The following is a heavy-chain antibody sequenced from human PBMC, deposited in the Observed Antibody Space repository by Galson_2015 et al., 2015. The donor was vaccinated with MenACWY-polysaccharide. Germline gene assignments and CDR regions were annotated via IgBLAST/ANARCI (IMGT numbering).Heavy chain of an antibody. CDR1: GFTFSSYE. CDR2: ISSSGSTI. V-gene: IGHV3-48*03. J-gene: IGHJ4*02. CDR3: ARDVERPSRGGFVVDY. D-gene: IGHD3-10*01. Sequence: SLRLSCAASGFTFSSYEMNWVRQAPGKGLEWVSYISSSGSTIYYADSVKGRFTISRDNAKNSLYLQMNSLRAEDTAVYYCARDVERPSRGGFVVDYWGQGALVTVSS.